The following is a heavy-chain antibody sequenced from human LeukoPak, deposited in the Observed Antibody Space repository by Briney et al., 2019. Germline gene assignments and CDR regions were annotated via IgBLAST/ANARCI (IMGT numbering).Heavy chain of an antibody. V-gene: IGHV1-2*02. CDR2: INPNSGGT. J-gene: IGHJ5*02. CDR3: ASVMGGYNWFDP. CDR1: GYTFTGYY. Sequence: ASVKVSCKASGYTFTGYYMHWVRQAPGQGLEWMGWINPNSGGTNYAQMFQGRVTMTRDTSISTAYMELSRLRSDDTAVYYCASVMGGYNWFDPWGQGTLATVSS. D-gene: IGHD1-26*01.